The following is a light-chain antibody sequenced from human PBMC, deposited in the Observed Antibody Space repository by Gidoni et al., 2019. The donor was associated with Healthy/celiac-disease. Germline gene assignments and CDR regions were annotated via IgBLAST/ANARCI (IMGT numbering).Light chain of an antibody. CDR1: QSISSY. J-gene: IGKJ2*01. CDR2: AAS. V-gene: IGKV1-39*01. Sequence: DIPMTQSPSSLSASVGDRVTITCRASQSISSYLNWYQQKPGKAPKLLIYAASSLQSGVPSRFSGSGSGTDFTLTISSLQPEDFATYYCQQSYSIPDTFXQXTKLEIK. CDR3: QQSYSIPDT.